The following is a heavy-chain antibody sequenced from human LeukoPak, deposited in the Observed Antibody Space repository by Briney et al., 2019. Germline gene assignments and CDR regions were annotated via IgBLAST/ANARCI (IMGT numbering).Heavy chain of an antibody. J-gene: IGHJ6*04. CDR1: GFTFSSYW. Sequence: GGSLRLSCAASGFTFSSYWMSWVRQAPGKGLEWVASIKQDGGEKYYVGSVKGRFTVSRDNAKNSLYLQMNSLRAEDMAVYYCAREWNYYGSGIMDVWGKGTTVTVSS. D-gene: IGHD3-10*01. CDR3: AREWNYYGSGIMDV. CDR2: IKQDGGEK. V-gene: IGHV3-7*01.